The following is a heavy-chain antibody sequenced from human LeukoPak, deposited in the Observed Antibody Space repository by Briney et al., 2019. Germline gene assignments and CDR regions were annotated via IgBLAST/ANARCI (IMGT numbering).Heavy chain of an antibody. D-gene: IGHD3-3*01. Sequence: GRSLRLSCAASGFTFDDYAMHWVRQAPGKGLEWVSGISWNSGSIGYADSVKGRFTISRDNAKNSLYLQMSSLRAEDTALYYCAKDIGPDFWSGYYFDYWGQGTLVTVSS. CDR2: ISWNSGSI. CDR1: GFTFDDYA. V-gene: IGHV3-9*01. CDR3: AKDIGPDFWSGYYFDY. J-gene: IGHJ4*02.